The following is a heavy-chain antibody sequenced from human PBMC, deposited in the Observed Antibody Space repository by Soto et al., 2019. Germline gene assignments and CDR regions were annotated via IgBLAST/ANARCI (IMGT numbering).Heavy chain of an antibody. CDR1: GGSISSSSYY. V-gene: IGHV4-39*01. CDR2: IYYSGST. D-gene: IGHD6-13*01. CDR3: AGETRPIAAALGTPVDY. Sequence: SETLSLTCTVSGGSISSSSYYWGWIRQPPGKGLEWIGSIYYSGSTYYNPSLKSRVTISVDTSKNQFSLKLSSVTAADTAVYYCAGETRPIAAALGTPVDYWGQGTLVTVSS. J-gene: IGHJ4*02.